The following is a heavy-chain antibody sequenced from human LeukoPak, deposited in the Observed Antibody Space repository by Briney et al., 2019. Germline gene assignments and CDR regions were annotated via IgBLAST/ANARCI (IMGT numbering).Heavy chain of an antibody. CDR2: INPNSGGT. CDR1: GYTFTGYY. D-gene: IGHD3-10*01. CDR3: ARVIGITMVRVVPSYFDY. V-gene: IGHV1-2*02. J-gene: IGHJ4*02. Sequence: ASVKVSCKASGYTFTGYYMHWVRQAPGQGLEWMGWINPNSGGTNYAQKFQGRVTMTRDTSISTAYMELSRLRSDDTAVYYCARVIGITMVRVVPSYFDYWGQGTLVTVSS.